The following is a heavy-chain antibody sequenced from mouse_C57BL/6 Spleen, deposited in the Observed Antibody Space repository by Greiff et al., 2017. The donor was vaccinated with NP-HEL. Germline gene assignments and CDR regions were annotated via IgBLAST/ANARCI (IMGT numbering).Heavy chain of an antibody. Sequence: EVQLQQSGTVLARPGASVKMSCKTSGYTFTSYWMHWVKQRPGQGLEWIGAIYPGNSDTSYNQKFKGKAKLTAVTSASTAYMELSRLTNEDSAVYYCARAYYSNFDYWGQGTTLTVSS. J-gene: IGHJ2*01. D-gene: IGHD2-5*01. CDR1: GYTFTSYW. CDR2: IYPGNSDT. CDR3: ARAYYSNFDY. V-gene: IGHV1-5*01.